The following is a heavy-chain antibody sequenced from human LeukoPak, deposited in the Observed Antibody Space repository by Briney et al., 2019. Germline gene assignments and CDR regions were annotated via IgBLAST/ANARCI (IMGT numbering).Heavy chain of an antibody. CDR1: GDSIRNYY. J-gene: IGHJ4*02. Sequence: PSETLSLTCTVSGDSIRNYYWSWIRQPPGKGLEWLGYIYHTVRTNSNPSLESRVTISVDTSKNQFSLTLSSVTAADTAVYYCARHDFWSGYYPKINFDYWGQGTLVTVAT. CDR2: IYHTVRT. V-gene: IGHV4-59*08. D-gene: IGHD3-3*01. CDR3: ARHDFWSGYYPKINFDY.